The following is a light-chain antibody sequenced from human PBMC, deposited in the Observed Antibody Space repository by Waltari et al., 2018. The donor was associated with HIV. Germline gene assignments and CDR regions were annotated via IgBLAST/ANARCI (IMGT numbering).Light chain of an antibody. CDR2: GAS. CDR3: QQYGRSPTA. CDR1: QTLTSTS. V-gene: IGKV3-20*01. J-gene: IGKJ4*01. Sequence: EIVLTQSLATLYLSPGERAPLSCKASQTLTSTSLAWYQQRPGQAPRLLIYGASSRVTGIPDRFSGSGSGTDFSLNITRLQPEDFAMYYCQQYGRSPTAFGGGTKVQMK.